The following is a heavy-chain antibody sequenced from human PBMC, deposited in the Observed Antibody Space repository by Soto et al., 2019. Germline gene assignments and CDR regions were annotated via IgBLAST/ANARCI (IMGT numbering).Heavy chain of an antibody. V-gene: IGHV4-61*01. CDR2: IYYSGST. D-gene: IGHD6-19*01. CDR1: GGCVSSGRFY. J-gene: IGHJ4*02. Sequence: SETLSLTCTLSGGCVSSGRFYWRWIRQPPGKGLEWIGYIYYSGSTKYNPSLRSRVTISVDTSKNQFSLKLTSVTAADTAVYYCARSGSGSGWLGGQGTLVTVSS. CDR3: ARSGSGSGWL.